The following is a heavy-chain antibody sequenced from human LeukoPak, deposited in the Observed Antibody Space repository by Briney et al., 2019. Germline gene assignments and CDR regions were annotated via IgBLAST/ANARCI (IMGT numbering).Heavy chain of an antibody. CDR1: GFTFSSYA. J-gene: IGHJ4*02. D-gene: IGHD6-13*01. V-gene: IGHV3-23*01. CDR2: ISSSGGST. Sequence: GGSLRLSCAASGFTFSSYAMNWVRQAPGKGLEWVSGISSSGGSTSYADSVKGRFTISRVNSKNTLYLQMNSLRAEDTAVYYCANPRDSSTWYTFDYWGQGTLVTVSS. CDR3: ANPRDSSTWYTFDY.